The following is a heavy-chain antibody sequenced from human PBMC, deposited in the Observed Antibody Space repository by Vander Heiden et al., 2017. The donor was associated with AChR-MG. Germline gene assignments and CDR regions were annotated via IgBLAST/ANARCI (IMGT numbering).Heavy chain of an antibody. CDR1: GGSISSYY. D-gene: IGHD3-3*01. CDR3: ARDSGDFWSGYPYYYYGMDV. J-gene: IGHJ6*02. V-gene: IGHV4-59*01. Sequence: QVQLQESGPGLVKPSETLSLTCTVSGGSISSYYWSWIRQPPGKGLEWIGYIYYSGSTNYNPSLKSRVTISVDTSKNQFSLKLSSVTAADTAVYYCARDSGDFWSGYPYYYYGMDVWGQGTTVTVSS. CDR2: IYYSGST.